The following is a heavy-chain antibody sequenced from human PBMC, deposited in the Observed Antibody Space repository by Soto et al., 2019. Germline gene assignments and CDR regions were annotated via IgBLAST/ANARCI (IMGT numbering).Heavy chain of an antibody. CDR1: GYSLTDYY. J-gene: IGHJ4*02. CDR2: INPKSGGT. Sequence: QVQLVQSEAEVKKPGASVKVSCTASGYSLTDYYLHWVRQAPGQGLEWLGWINPKSGGTNYAQRFEDRVNLTRETSLGTAYLELTSLRSDYTAVYYCARVISPAGDYWGQGTLVTVSS. CDR3: ARVISPAGDY. V-gene: IGHV1-2*02.